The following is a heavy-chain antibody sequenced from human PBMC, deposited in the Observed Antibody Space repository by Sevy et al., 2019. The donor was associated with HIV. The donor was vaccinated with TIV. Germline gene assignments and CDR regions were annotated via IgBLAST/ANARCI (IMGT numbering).Heavy chain of an antibody. CDR3: ARWRAVAGSPHAFDI. Sequence: GGSLRLSCAASGFTFSSYWMHWVRQAPGKGLMWVSRINGDGSSTSYADSMKGRFTISRDNAKNTLYLQMNSLRAEDTAVYYCARWRAVAGSPHAFDIWGQGTMVTVSS. CDR2: INGDGSST. J-gene: IGHJ3*02. CDR1: GFTFSSYW. V-gene: IGHV3-74*01. D-gene: IGHD6-19*01.